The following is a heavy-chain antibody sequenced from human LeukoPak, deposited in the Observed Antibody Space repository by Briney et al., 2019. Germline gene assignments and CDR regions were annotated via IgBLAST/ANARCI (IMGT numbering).Heavy chain of an antibody. J-gene: IGHJ6*02. D-gene: IGHD6-19*01. V-gene: IGHV4-59*08. CDR1: GGSISSYY. CDR2: IYYSGST. CDR3: ARKPIAVAGDYYGMDV. Sequence: SETLSLTCTVSGGSISSYYWSWIRQPPGKGLEWIGYIYYSGSTNYNPSLKSRVTISVDTSKTQFSLKLSSVTAADTAVYYCARKPIAVAGDYYGMDVWGQGTTVTVSS.